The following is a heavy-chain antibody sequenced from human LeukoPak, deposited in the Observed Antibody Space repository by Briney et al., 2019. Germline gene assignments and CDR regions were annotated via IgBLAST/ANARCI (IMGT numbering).Heavy chain of an antibody. CDR1: GGSICDYY. CDR2: IYYSVTT. V-gene: IGHV4-59*08. Sequence: SETLCLSCTVSGGSICDYYWSWIRQPPGKGLEWVGHIYYSVTTNYNHSLKSRVTTPGDTSKTQFSLRLISVTAADTAVYYCARHPYCSGGSCYLDYWGQGTLVTVSS. J-gene: IGHJ4*02. CDR3: ARHPYCSGGSCYLDY. D-gene: IGHD2-15*01.